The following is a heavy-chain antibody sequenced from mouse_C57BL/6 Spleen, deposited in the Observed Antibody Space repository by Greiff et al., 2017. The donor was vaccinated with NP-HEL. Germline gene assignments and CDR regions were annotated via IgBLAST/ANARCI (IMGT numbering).Heavy chain of an antibody. J-gene: IGHJ1*03. D-gene: IGHD3-1*01. CDR2: INPSTGGT. V-gene: IGHV1-42*01. CDR3: ARISSDWYFEV. CDR1: GYSFTGYY. Sequence: VHVKQSGPELVKPGASVKISCKASGYSFTGYYMNWVKQSPEKSLEWIGEINPSTGGTTYNQKFKAKATLTVDKSSSTAYMQLKSLTSEDSAVYYCARISSDWYFEVWGTGTTVTVAS.